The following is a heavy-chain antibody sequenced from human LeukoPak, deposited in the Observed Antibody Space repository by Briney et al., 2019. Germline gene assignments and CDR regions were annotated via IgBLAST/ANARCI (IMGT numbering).Heavy chain of an antibody. CDR2: IRSKASGGTT. Sequence: HSGGSLRLSCTASGFTFGDYGMSWVRQAPGKGLEWVGLIRSKASGGTTEHAASVKGRFSISRDDSKSIAYLQMNSLKTEDTAVYYCSNTGTIPQSHWGQGTLVTVSS. D-gene: IGHD4-17*01. CDR1: GFTFGDYG. J-gene: IGHJ4*02. V-gene: IGHV3-49*04. CDR3: SNTGTIPQSH.